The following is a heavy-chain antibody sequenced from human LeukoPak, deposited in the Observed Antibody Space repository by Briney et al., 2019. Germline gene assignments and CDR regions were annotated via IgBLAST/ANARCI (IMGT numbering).Heavy chain of an antibody. Sequence: GASVKVPCKASGYTFNTYGINWLRQAPGQGLEWMGWINTDTADTNYAQNFQDRVTMTRDTSTSTAYMELRSLRSDDTAVYYRARKGCRGNCYLFDYWGQGTLVTVSS. CDR1: GYTFNTYG. D-gene: IGHD2-21*02. CDR2: INTDTADT. CDR3: ARKGCRGNCYLFDY. V-gene: IGHV1-18*01. J-gene: IGHJ4*02.